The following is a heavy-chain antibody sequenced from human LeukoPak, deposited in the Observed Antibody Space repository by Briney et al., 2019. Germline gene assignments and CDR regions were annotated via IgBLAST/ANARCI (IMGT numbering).Heavy chain of an antibody. J-gene: IGHJ4*02. CDR1: GYTFTGYY. CDR3: ARDLRRKWELTWYFDY. V-gene: IGHV1-2*02. D-gene: IGHD1-26*01. CDR2: INPNSGGT. Sequence: ASVKVYCKASGYTFTGYYMHWVRQAPGQGLEWMGWINPNSGGTNYAQKLQGRVTMTRDTSISTAYMELSRLRSDDTAVYYCARDLRRKWELTWYFDYWGQGTLVTVSS.